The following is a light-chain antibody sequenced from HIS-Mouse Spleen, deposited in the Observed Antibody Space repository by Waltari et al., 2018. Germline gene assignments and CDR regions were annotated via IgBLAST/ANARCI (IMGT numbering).Light chain of an antibody. CDR3: SSYAGSNNNYV. Sequence: QSALTQPPSASGSPGQSVTISCTGTSSDVVGYNYVSWYQQHPGKAPKLMIYEVSKRPSGVPVRFAGSKSGNTASLTVSGLQAEDEADYYCSSYAGSNNNYVFGTGTKVTVL. CDR2: EVS. J-gene: IGLJ1*01. V-gene: IGLV2-8*01. CDR1: SSDVVGYNY.